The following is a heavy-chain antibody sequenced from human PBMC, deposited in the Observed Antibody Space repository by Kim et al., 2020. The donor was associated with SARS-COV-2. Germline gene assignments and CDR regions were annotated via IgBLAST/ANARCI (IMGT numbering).Heavy chain of an antibody. Sequence: YIDCVKGRFTISRDNCKNTVYLQMNDVRAEDTALYYCARDYCTITSGYDLWGQGTLVTVSS. V-gene: IGHV3-33*01. CDR3: ARDYCTITSGYDL. D-gene: IGHD2-2*01. J-gene: IGHJ5*02.